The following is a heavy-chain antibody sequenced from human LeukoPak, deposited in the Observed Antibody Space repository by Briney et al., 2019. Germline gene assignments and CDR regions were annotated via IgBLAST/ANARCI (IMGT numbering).Heavy chain of an antibody. D-gene: IGHD3-22*01. CDR2: ISGSSGII. J-gene: IGHJ4*02. V-gene: IGHV3-48*01. CDR1: GFTFNTYT. Sequence: GGSLRLSCAASGFTFNTYTMNWVRQAPGKGLEWVSYISGSSGIIDYADSVRGRFTISKDNAKNSLYLQMNSLRAEDTAVYYCARGPTYYESSGQVPFDYWGQGTLVTVSS. CDR3: ARGPTYYESSGQVPFDY.